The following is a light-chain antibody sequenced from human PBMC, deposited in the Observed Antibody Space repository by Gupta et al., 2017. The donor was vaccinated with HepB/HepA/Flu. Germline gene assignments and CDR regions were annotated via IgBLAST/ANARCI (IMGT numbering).Light chain of an antibody. Sequence: DIVLPQSPLSLPVIPGEPASISCRSSQSLLHSNGYNYVDWYLQKPGQSPQLLISLGSNRASGVPDRFSGSGSGTDVTLNISRVEAEDVWVYYCRQGLQIHVTFGHGTKVDIK. CDR2: LGS. V-gene: IGKV2-28*01. J-gene: IGKJ3*01. CDR3: RQGLQIHVT. CDR1: QSLLHSNGYNY.